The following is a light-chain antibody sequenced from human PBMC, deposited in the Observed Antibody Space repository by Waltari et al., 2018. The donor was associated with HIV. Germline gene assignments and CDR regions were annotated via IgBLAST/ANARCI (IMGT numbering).Light chain of an antibody. Sequence: MMQSPDTLPVSPGDGVTLTCRASQIVRTNVAWYQQRPGQAPRLLIYGASKRGAGFPARFTGGVSGTEFTLTISSMQSEDFAVYFCHQYNDWPYTFGQGTKLDIK. V-gene: IGKV3-15*01. CDR3: HQYNDWPYT. CDR1: QIVRTN. J-gene: IGKJ2*01. CDR2: GAS.